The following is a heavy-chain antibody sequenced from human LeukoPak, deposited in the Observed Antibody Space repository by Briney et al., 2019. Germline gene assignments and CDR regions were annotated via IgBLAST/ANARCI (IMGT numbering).Heavy chain of an antibody. CDR3: ARRGSSQGVGFDY. CDR2: INSDGSST. D-gene: IGHD6-13*01. J-gene: IGHJ4*02. Sequence: GGSLRPSCAASGFTFSSYWMHWVRQAPGKGLVWVSRINSDGSSTSYADSVKGRFTISRDNAKNTLYLQMNSLRAEDTAVYYCARRGSSQGVGFDYWGQGTLVTVSS. CDR1: GFTFSSYW. V-gene: IGHV3-74*01.